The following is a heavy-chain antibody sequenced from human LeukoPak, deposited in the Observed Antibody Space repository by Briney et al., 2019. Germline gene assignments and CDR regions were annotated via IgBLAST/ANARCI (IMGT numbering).Heavy chain of an antibody. Sequence: PGGSLRLSCAASGFTFSSYAMNWLRQAPGKGLEWVSAISPSGGSTYYADSVKGRFTISRDNSQLHLQMTSLRAEDTAVYYCAKGGGGNFPFDYWGQGTLVTVSS. D-gene: IGHD4-23*01. CDR1: GFTFSSYA. V-gene: IGHV3-23*01. CDR2: ISPSGGST. CDR3: AKGGGGNFPFDY. J-gene: IGHJ4*02.